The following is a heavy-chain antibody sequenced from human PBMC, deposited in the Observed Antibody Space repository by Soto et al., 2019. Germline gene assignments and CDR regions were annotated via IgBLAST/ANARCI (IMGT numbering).Heavy chain of an antibody. J-gene: IGHJ4*02. CDR2: ISNNGDTA. D-gene: IGHD3-16*02. CDR1: GFTFSSYA. V-gene: IGHV3-23*01. CDR3: AKSRVFIGAIVTLLDS. Sequence: AGGSLRLSCATSGFTFSSYAMGWVRQAAEKGLEWVASISNNGDTAYYADSVKGRFTISRGNSENTLYLQMNGLRADDTALYFCAKSRVFIGAIVTLLDSWGQGTQVTVSS.